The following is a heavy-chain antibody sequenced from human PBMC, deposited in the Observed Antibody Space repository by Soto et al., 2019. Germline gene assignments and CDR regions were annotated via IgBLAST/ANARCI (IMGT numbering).Heavy chain of an antibody. V-gene: IGHV3-21*01. CDR1: GFTFSSYS. CDR2: ISSSSSYI. D-gene: IGHD2-2*01. Sequence: EVQLVESGGGLVKPGGSLRLSCAASGFTFSSYSMNWVRQAPGTGLEWVSSISSSSSYIYYADSVKGRFTISRDNAKNSLYLQMNSLRAEDTAVYYCARDLAVVVPAANWFDPWGQGTLVTVSS. J-gene: IGHJ5*02. CDR3: ARDLAVVVPAANWFDP.